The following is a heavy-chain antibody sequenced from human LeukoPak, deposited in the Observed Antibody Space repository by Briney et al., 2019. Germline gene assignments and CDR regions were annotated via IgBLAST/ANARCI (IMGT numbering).Heavy chain of an antibody. D-gene: IGHD3-10*01. CDR3: ARDLGIGRFNYNGMDV. Sequence: PGGSLRLSCAASGFTFSSYEINWVRQAPGKGLEWVAYISSSGNTIYYADSVKGRFTISRDNARNSLSLQMNSLRAEDTAVYYCARDLGIGRFNYNGMDVWGQGTTVTVSS. V-gene: IGHV3-48*03. CDR2: ISSSGNTI. J-gene: IGHJ6*02. CDR1: GFTFSSYE.